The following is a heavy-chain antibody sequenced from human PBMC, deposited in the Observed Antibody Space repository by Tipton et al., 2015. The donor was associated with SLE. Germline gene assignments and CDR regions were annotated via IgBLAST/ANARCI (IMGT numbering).Heavy chain of an antibody. Sequence: TLSLTCAVYGGSFSGYYWSWIRQPPGKGLEWIGEINHSGSTNYNPSLKSRVTISVDTSKNHFSLKLSSVTAADTAVYFCARARGYWFEAFDIWGQGTMVTVSS. CDR1: GGSFSGYY. V-gene: IGHV4-34*01. CDR3: ARARGYWFEAFDI. CDR2: INHSGST. J-gene: IGHJ3*02. D-gene: IGHD3-10*01.